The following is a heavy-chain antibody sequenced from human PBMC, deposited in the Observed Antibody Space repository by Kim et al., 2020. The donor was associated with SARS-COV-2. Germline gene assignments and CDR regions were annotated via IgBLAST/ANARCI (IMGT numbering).Heavy chain of an antibody. CDR3: ARGFYVGATPSDY. CDR2: ISSSSSYI. Sequence: GGSLRLSCAASGFTFSSYSMNWVRQAPGKGLEWVSSISSSSSYIYYADSVKGRFTISRDNAKNSLYLQMNSLRAEDTAVYYCARGFYVGATPSDYWGHGTLVTVSS. D-gene: IGHD1-26*01. CDR1: GFTFSSYS. J-gene: IGHJ4*01. V-gene: IGHV3-21*04.